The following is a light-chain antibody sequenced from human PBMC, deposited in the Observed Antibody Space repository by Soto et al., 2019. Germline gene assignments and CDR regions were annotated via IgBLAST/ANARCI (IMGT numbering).Light chain of an antibody. V-gene: IGLV1-51*01. CDR1: SSNIGNNY. J-gene: IGLJ1*01. Sequence: QSVLTQPPSVSAAPGQKVTIPCSGRSSNIGNNYVSWYQQLPGTAPNLLIHDINQRPSVIPYHFPGSKSGTSATLGIAGLQTGDEADYYCGTWDSSLSAYVFGTGTKLTVL. CDR2: DIN. CDR3: GTWDSSLSAYV.